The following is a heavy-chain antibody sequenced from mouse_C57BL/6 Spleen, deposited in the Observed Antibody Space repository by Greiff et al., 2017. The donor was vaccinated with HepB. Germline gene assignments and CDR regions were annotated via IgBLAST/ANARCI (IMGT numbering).Heavy chain of an antibody. J-gene: IGHJ4*01. CDR1: GYTFTSYW. CDR3: ARGGNWDDAMDY. V-gene: IGHV1-69*01. D-gene: IGHD4-1*01. CDR2: IDPSDSYT. Sequence: QVHVKQPGAELVMPGASVKLSCKASGYTFTSYWMHWVKQRPGQGLEWIGEIDPSDSYTNYNQKFKGKSTLTVDKSSSTAYMQLSSRTSEDSAVYYCARGGNWDDAMDYWGQGTSVTVSS.